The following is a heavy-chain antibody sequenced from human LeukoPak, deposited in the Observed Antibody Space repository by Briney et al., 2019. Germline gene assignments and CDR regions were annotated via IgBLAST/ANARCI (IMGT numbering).Heavy chain of an antibody. D-gene: IGHD6-19*01. CDR1: GFTFSSYA. J-gene: IGHJ6*02. CDR3: ASLYRISSGWPTHYYGMDV. CDR2: ISYDGSNK. V-gene: IGHV3-30-3*01. Sequence: PGGSLRLSCAASGFTFSSYAMHWVRQAPGKGLEWVAVISYDGSNKYYADSVKGRFTISRDNSKNTLYLQMNSLRAEDTAVYYCASLYRISSGWPTHYYGMDVWGQGTTVTVSS.